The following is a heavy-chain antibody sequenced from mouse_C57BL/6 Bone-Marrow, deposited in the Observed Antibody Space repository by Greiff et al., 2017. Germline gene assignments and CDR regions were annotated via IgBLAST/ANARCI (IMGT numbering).Heavy chain of an antibody. D-gene: IGHD2-2*01. CDR2: IYPRSGNT. Sequence: QVQLQQSGAELARPGASVKLSCKASGYTFTSYGISWVKQRTGQGLEWIGEIYPRSGNTYYNEKFKGKATLTADKSSSTAYMELRSLTSEDSAVYFCARTMVTHFWYAMDYWGQGTSVTVYS. CDR1: GYTFTSYG. J-gene: IGHJ4*01. CDR3: ARTMVTHFWYAMDY. V-gene: IGHV1-81*01.